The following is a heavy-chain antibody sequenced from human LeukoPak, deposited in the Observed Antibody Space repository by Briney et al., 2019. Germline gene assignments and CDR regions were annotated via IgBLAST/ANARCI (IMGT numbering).Heavy chain of an antibody. J-gene: IGHJ4*02. V-gene: IGHV3-21*01. Sequence: EPGGSLRLSCVASGFSFTTHAMGWVRQAPGKGLEWVSSISSSSSYIYYADSVKGRFTISRDNAKNSLYLQMNSLRAEDTAVYYCASGATTPYYFDYWGQGTLVTVSS. CDR2: ISSSSSYI. CDR1: GFSFTTHA. CDR3: ASGATTPYYFDY. D-gene: IGHD4/OR15-4a*01.